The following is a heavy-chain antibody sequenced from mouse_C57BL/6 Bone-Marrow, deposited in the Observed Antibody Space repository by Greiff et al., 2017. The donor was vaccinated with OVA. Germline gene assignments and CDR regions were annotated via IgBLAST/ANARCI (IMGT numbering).Heavy chain of an antibody. V-gene: IGHV6-6*01. CDR2: IRNKANNHAT. Sequence: EVKLQESGGGLVQPGGSMKLSCAASGFTFSDAWMDWVRQSPEQGLEWVAEIRNKANNHATYYAESVKGRFTISRDDSKSSVNLQMNSLRAEDAGIYYCTKRGRGYAMDYWGQGTSVTVSS. J-gene: IGHJ4*01. CDR1: GFTFSDAW. CDR3: TKRGRGYAMDY.